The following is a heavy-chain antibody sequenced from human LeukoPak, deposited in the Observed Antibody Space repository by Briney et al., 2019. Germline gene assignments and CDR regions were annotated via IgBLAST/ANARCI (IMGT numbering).Heavy chain of an antibody. D-gene: IGHD3-3*01. CDR1: GFTFSSYS. J-gene: IGHJ4*02. CDR2: ISSSSSYI. CDR3: ARDLKVNYDFWSGYSYDY. V-gene: IGHV3-21*01. Sequence: PGGSLRLSCAASGFTFSSYSMNWVRQAPGKGLEWVSSISSSSSYIYYADSVKGRFTISRDNAKNSLYLQMNSLRAEDTAVYYCARDLKVNYDFWSGYSYDYWGQGTLVTVSS.